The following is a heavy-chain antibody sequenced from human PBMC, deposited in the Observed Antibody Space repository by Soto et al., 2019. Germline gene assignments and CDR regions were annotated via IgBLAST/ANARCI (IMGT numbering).Heavy chain of an antibody. V-gene: IGHV3-23*01. CDR1: GFTFSNYY. Sequence: PGGSLRLSCAASGFTFSNYYMSWIRKAPGMGLEWVSAIGGSGGTTYYADSVKGRFTISRDNSKNTLYLQMNSLRAEDTAVYYCAKNCGGDCYTNFDFWGQGTLVTVSS. CDR3: AKNCGGDCYTNFDF. CDR2: IGGSGGTT. J-gene: IGHJ4*02. D-gene: IGHD2-21*02.